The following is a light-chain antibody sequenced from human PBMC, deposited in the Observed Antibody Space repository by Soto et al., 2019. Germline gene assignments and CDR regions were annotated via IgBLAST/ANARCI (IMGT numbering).Light chain of an antibody. CDR2: GAS. CDR3: QQRSNWPPSIT. J-gene: IGKJ5*01. CDR1: QSVSNNY. V-gene: IGKV3-11*01. Sequence: ELVLTQSPGTLSLYPGERAALSSRASQSVSNNYLAWYQQKPGQAPRLLIYGASNRATGIPARFSGSGSGTDFTLTISSLEPEDFAVYSCQQRSNWPPSITFGQGTRLEIK.